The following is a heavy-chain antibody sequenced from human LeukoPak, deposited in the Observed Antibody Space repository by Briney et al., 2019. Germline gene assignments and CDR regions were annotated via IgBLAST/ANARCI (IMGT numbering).Heavy chain of an antibody. CDR3: AELGITMSGGV. J-gene: IGHJ6*04. CDR1: GFTFSNNA. V-gene: IGHV3-23*01. D-gene: IGHD3-10*02. CDR2: ITCSGGST. Sequence: GGSLRLSCEASGFTFSNNAMTWVRPAPGKGLEWVSAITCSGGSTYYAHSVRGRFTISRDNAKNSLYLQMNSLRAEDTAVYYCAELGITMSGGVWGKGTTVTISS.